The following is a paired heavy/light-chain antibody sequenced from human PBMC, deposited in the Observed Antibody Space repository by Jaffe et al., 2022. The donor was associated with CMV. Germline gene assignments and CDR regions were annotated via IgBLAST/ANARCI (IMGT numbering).Light chain of an antibody. J-gene: IGKJ1*01. CDR3: MQATQFPWT. V-gene: IGKV2-24*01. Sequence: DIVMTQTPLSSPVTLGQPASISCRSSQSLVHSDGNTYLSWLQQRPGQPPRLLIYKISNRFSGVPDRFSGSGAGTDFTLKISRVEAEDVGVYYCMQATQFPWTFGQGTKVEIK. CDR2: KIS. CDR1: QSLVHSDGNTY.
Heavy chain of an antibody. CDR1: GFSLSTSGMC. CDR2: IDWDDDK. J-gene: IGHJ4*02. V-gene: IGHV2-70*01. D-gene: IGHD3-22*01. Sequence: QVTLRESGPALVKPTQTLTLTCTFSGFSLSTSGMCVSWIRQPPGKALEWLALIDWDDDKYYSTSLKTRLTISKDTSKNQVVLTMTNMDPVDTATYYCARIYDSSGYYYAPRGHFDYWGQGTLVTVSS. CDR3: ARIYDSSGYYYAPRGHFDY.